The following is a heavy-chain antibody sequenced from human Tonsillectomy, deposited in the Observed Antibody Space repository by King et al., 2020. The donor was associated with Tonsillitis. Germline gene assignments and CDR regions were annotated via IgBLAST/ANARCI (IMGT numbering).Heavy chain of an antibody. Sequence: VQLQESGPGLVKPSQTLSLTCTVSGGSISGGAYYWSWIRQRPVKGREWIGYIYNTENTYYNPTLRSRLTIAVDTSKNQFSLKLSSVTAADTAVYYCGRYEGGVFGPWGQGTLVTVSS. J-gene: IGHJ5*02. CDR1: GGSISGGAYY. CDR3: GRYEGGVFGP. CDR2: IYNTENT. D-gene: IGHD2-15*01. V-gene: IGHV4-31*03.